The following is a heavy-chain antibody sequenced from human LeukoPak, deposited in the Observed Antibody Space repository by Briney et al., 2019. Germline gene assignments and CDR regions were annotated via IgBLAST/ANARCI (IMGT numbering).Heavy chain of an antibody. J-gene: IGHJ4*02. CDR3: ARHYYDRSDCYSLDY. Sequence: SETLSLTCTVSGGSISGYYWSWIRQPPGKGLEWIGYIYSSGSTNYNPSLWSRVTISLDTSENHFSLKLSSVTAADTAVYYCARHYYDRSDCYSLDYRGQGTLVTVSS. V-gene: IGHV4-59*08. CDR1: GGSISGYY. CDR2: IYSSGST. D-gene: IGHD2-21*01.